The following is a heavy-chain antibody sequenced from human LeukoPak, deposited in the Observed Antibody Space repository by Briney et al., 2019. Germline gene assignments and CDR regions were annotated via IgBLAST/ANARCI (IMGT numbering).Heavy chain of an antibody. V-gene: IGHV3-74*03. CDR3: AREARVEGALQY. J-gene: IGHJ4*02. Sequence: PEGSLLPSCAASGLTFSTYWMHWVRQAPGKGLAWVARINHDGSIRTYAHSVQGRVTISRDTAKDTLFLQMNSLRAEDTAVYYCAREARVEGALQYWGQGTPVTVSS. CDR1: GLTFSTYW. CDR2: INHDGSIR. D-gene: IGHD4/OR15-4a*01.